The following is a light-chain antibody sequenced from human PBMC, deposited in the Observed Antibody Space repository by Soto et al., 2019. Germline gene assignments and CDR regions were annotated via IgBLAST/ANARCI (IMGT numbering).Light chain of an antibody. CDR2: DAS. V-gene: IGKV3-11*01. CDR3: QHRSNWPLT. Sequence: EIVLTQSPATLSLSPGERATLSCRASQSVSSYLAWYQQKPGQAPRLLIYDASNRAPGIPARFSGSGSGTDLTLSISSLEPEDFAFYYCQHRSNWPLTFGGGTKVEIK. CDR1: QSVSSY. J-gene: IGKJ4*01.